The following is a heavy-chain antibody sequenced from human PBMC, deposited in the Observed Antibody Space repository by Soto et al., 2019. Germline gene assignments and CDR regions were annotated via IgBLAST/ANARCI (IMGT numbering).Heavy chain of an antibody. CDR2: ISSTTNYI. J-gene: IGHJ4*02. V-gene: IGHV3-21*01. CDR1: GFTFTRYS. CDR3: ARESEDLTSNFDY. Sequence: GSLRLSCAASGFTFTRYSMNWVRQAPGKGLEWVSSISSTTNYIYYADSMKGRFTVSRDNAKNSVYLEMNSLSAEDTAVYYCARESEDLTSNFDYWGQGTLVTVSS.